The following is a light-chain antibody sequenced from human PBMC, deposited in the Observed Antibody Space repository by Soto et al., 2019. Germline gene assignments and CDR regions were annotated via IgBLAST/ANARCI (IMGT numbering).Light chain of an antibody. CDR2: WAS. V-gene: IGKV4-1*01. CDR1: QSVLFSSNNKNY. J-gene: IGKJ1*01. CDR3: QHYNSYSEA. Sequence: DIVMTQSPDSLAVSLGERATINCKSSQSVLFSSNNKNYLAWYQQKPGQPPKLLIYWASARESGVPDRFSGSGSGTEFTLTISSLQPDDFATYYCQHYNSYSEAFGQGTKVELK.